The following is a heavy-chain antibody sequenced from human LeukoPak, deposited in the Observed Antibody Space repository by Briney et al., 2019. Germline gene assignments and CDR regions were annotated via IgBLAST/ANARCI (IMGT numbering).Heavy chain of an antibody. V-gene: IGHV3-64*01. Sequence: GGSLRLSCAASGFTFSSYAMHWVRQAPGKGLEYVSAISSNGGSTYYANSVKGRFTISRDNSKNALYLQMGSLRAEDMAVYYCAMRGNYGDDYFDYWGQGTLVTVSS. CDR2: ISSNGGST. J-gene: IGHJ4*02. CDR1: GFTFSSYA. D-gene: IGHD4-17*01. CDR3: AMRGNYGDDYFDY.